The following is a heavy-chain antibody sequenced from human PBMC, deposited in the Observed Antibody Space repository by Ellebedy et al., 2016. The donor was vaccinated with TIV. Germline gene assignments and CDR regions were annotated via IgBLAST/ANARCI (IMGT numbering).Heavy chain of an antibody. CDR3: ARIYSSSSFDY. J-gene: IGHJ4*02. D-gene: IGHD6-6*01. Sequence: MPSETLSLTCTVSGGSISPYYWSWIRQPPGKGLEWIGYIYYSGSTNYNPSLKSRVTISVDTSKNQFSLKLSSVTAADTAVYYCARIYSSSSFDYWGQGTLVTVSS. V-gene: IGHV4-59*01. CDR2: IYYSGST. CDR1: GGSISPYY.